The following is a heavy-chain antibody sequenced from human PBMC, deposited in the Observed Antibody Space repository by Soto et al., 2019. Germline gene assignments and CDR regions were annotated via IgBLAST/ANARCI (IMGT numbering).Heavy chain of an antibody. CDR1: GGNFSSYA. CDR3: ARVGAGPLGT. Sequence: SVKVSCKASGGNFSSYAISWVRQAPGQGLEWMGGIIPIFGTANYAQKFQGRVTITADESTSTAYMELSSLRSEDTAVYYCARVGAGPLGTWGQGTLVTVSS. CDR2: IIPIFGTA. J-gene: IGHJ4*02. D-gene: IGHD3-10*01. V-gene: IGHV1-69*13.